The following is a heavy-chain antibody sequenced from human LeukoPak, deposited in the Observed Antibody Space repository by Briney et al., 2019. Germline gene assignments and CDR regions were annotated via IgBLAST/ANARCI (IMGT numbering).Heavy chain of an antibody. CDR3: GKDPNGDYVGAFDF. Sequence: GGSLRLSCAASGFTFSDYALIWVRQAPGKGLEWISAIRGTGGTTYYADSVKGRCTISRDNSRNTAYLQMNSLRAEDTALYFCGKDPNGDYVGAFDFWGPGTMVTVSS. J-gene: IGHJ3*01. V-gene: IGHV3-23*01. D-gene: IGHD4-17*01. CDR2: IRGTGGTT. CDR1: GFTFSDYA.